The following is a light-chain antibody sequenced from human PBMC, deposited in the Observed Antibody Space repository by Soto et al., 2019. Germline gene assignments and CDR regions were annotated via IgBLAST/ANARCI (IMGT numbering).Light chain of an antibody. Sequence: QPVLTQPPSASGTPGQRVTISCSGSSSNIGSNYVYWYQQLPGTAPKLLIYRNNQRPSGVPDRFSGSKSGTSASLAISGLRSEDEDDYYCAAWDDSLSGVVFGGGTKLTV. CDR3: AAWDDSLSGVV. J-gene: IGLJ2*01. CDR2: RNN. CDR1: SSNIGSNY. V-gene: IGLV1-47*01.